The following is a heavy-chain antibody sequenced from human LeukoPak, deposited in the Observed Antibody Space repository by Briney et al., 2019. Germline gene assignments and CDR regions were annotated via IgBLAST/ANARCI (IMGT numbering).Heavy chain of an antibody. CDR1: GFTFSSYG. D-gene: IGHD4-17*01. Sequence: GGSLRLSCAASGFTFSSYGMHWVRQAPGKGLEWVAVISYDGSNKYYADSVKGRFTISRDNSKNTLYLQMNSLRAEDTAVYYCARLTYGYWGQGTLVSVSS. CDR3: ARLTYGY. J-gene: IGHJ4*02. CDR2: ISYDGSNK. V-gene: IGHV3-30*03.